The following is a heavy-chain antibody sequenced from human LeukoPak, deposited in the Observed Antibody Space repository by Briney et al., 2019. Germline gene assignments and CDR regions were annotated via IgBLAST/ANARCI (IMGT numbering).Heavy chain of an antibody. CDR2: IYYSGST. CDR3: ARDLDSSSWYD. V-gene: IGHV4-59*01. CDR1: GGSISSYY. Sequence: SETLSLTCTVSGGSISSYYWSWIRQPPGKGLEWIGYIYYSGSTNYNPSLKSRVTISVDTSKNQFSLKLSSVTAAYTAVYYCARDLDSSSWYDWGQGTLVTVSS. D-gene: IGHD6-13*01. J-gene: IGHJ4*02.